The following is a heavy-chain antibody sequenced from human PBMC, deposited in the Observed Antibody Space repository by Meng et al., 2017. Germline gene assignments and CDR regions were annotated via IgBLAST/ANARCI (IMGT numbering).Heavy chain of an antibody. D-gene: IGHD6-19*01. CDR2: ISYDGSNK. CDR3: AREGPIYSSGWLQLGYYYGMDV. CDR1: GFTFSSYA. J-gene: IGHJ6*02. V-gene: IGHV3-30*01. Sequence: GGSLRLSCAASGFTFSSYAMHWVRQAPGKGLEWVAVISYDGSNKYYADSVKGRFTISRDNSKNTLYLQMNSLRAEDTAVYYCAREGPIYSSGWLQLGYYYGMDVWGQGTTVTVSS.